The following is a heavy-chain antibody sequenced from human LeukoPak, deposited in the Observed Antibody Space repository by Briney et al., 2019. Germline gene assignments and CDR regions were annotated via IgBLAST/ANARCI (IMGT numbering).Heavy chain of an antibody. CDR3: AKSNGYGLIDY. V-gene: IGHV4-38-2*02. D-gene: IGHD5-12*01. Sequence: PSETLSLTCTVSGYSISSGYYWGWIRQPPGKGLEWIGSMFHSGSTYYNPSLKSRVTMYIDTSKNQFSLKLSSVTAADTAMYYCAKSNGYGLIDYWGQGTLVTVSS. J-gene: IGHJ4*02. CDR1: GYSISSGYY. CDR2: MFHSGST.